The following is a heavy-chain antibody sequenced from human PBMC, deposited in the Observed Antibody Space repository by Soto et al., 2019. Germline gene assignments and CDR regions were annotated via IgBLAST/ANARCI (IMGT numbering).Heavy chain of an antibody. V-gene: IGHV3-23*01. J-gene: IGHJ4*02. D-gene: IGHD6-19*01. CDR2: ISGSGGST. Sequence: GWSLRLACASSGFTFISYAMSWVRQAPGKGLEWVSAISGSGGSTYYADSVKGRFTISRDNSKNTLYLQMNSLRAEDTAVYYCAKDRQVPKGYYFDYWGQGTLVTVSS. CDR1: GFTFISYA. CDR3: AKDRQVPKGYYFDY.